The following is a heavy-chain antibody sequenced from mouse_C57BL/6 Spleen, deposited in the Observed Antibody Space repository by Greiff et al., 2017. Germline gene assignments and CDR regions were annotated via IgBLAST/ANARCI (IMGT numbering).Heavy chain of an antibody. Sequence: QVQLQQPGAELVKPGASVKLSCKASGYTFTSYWMQWVKQRPGQGLEWIGEIDPSDSYTNYNQKFKGKATLTVETSSSTAYMQLSSLTSEDSAVYYCARSRSYGYAMDYWGQGTSVTVSS. V-gene: IGHV1-50*01. CDR1: GYTFTSYW. CDR3: ARSRSYGYAMDY. CDR2: IDPSDSYT. D-gene: IGHD1-1*01. J-gene: IGHJ4*01.